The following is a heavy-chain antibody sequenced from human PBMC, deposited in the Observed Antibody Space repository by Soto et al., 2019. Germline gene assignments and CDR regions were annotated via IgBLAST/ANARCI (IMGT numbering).Heavy chain of an antibody. V-gene: IGHV1-69*12. Sequence: QVQLVQSGAEVKKPGSSVKVSCKASGGTFSNYAISWVRQAPGQGLEWMGDIIPIFGTAKNAQKFQGRVTMTADESTGTAYMELSSLRSEDTAVYYCASPGERDYYDSSVYGWGQGTMVTVSS. D-gene: IGHD3-16*01. CDR3: ASPGERDYYDSSVYG. CDR2: IIPIFGTA. J-gene: IGHJ1*01. CDR1: GGTFSNYA.